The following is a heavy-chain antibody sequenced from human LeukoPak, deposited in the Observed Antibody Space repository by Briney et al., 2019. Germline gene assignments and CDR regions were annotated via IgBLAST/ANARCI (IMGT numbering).Heavy chain of an antibody. CDR3: AKDRRTLDAFDI. CDR1: GFTFSIPA. Sequence: GGSLRLSCAASGFTFSIPAMSWVRQAPGKGLEWVSAISGSGGSTYYADSVKGRFIISGDNPKNTLYLQMNSLRAEDTAVYYCAKDRRTLDAFDIWGQGTMVTVSS. V-gene: IGHV3-23*01. CDR2: ISGSGGST. J-gene: IGHJ3*02.